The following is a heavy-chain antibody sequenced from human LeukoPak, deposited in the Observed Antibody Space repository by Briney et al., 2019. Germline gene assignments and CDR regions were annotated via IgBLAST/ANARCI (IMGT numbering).Heavy chain of an antibody. D-gene: IGHD2-2*01. J-gene: IGHJ6*03. V-gene: IGHV1-18*01. CDR2: ISAYNGNT. CDR3: ARSPLGYCSRTSCYAWEGYYYYMDV. Sequence: ASVKVSCKASGYTFTSYGISWVRQAPGQGLEWMGWISAYNGNTNYAQKLQGRVTMTTDTSTSTAYMELRSLRSDDTAVYYCARSPLGYCSRTSCYAWEGYYYYMDVWGKGTTVTVSS. CDR1: GYTFTSYG.